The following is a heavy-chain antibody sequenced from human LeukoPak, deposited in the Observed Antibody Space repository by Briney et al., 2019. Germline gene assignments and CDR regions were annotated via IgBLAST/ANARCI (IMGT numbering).Heavy chain of an antibody. Sequence: ASVKVSCKASGYTFSSYDINWVRQAPGQGLEWMGWMNPNSGNTDYAQRFQGRVTMTRNTSISTAYMELSSLRSEDTAVYYCARGDFGDYFLDYWGQGTLVTVSS. CDR3: ARGDFGDYFLDY. V-gene: IGHV1-8*01. J-gene: IGHJ4*02. CDR1: GYTFSSYD. D-gene: IGHD4-17*01. CDR2: MNPNSGNT.